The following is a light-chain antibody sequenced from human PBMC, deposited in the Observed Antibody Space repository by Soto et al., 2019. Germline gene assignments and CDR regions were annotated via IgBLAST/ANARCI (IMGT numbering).Light chain of an antibody. CDR3: QQRSNWPS. J-gene: IGKJ5*01. CDR2: GAS. CDR1: QSIASN. Sequence: EVVMTQSPATLSVSPGERATLSCRASQSIASNLAWYQLKRGQAPRLLIFGASARATGISVRFSGSGSGTEFTLTISSLEPEDFAVYYCQQRSNWPSFGQGTRVEI. V-gene: IGKV3-15*01.